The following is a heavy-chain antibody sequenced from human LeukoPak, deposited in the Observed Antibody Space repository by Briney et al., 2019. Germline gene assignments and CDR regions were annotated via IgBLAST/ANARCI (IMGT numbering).Heavy chain of an antibody. CDR3: AREGRRIQLWPPDY. D-gene: IGHD5-18*01. V-gene: IGHV1-18*01. J-gene: IGHJ4*02. CDR2: ISAYNGNA. Sequence: GASVKVSCKASGYTFTSYGISWVRQAPGQGLEWMGWISAYNGNANYAQKLQGRVTMTTDTSTSTAYMELRSLRSDDTAVYYCAREGRRIQLWPPDYWGQGTLVTVSS. CDR1: GYTFTSYG.